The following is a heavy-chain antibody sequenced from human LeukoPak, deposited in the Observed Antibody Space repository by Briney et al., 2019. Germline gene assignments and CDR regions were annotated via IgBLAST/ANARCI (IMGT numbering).Heavy chain of an antibody. CDR3: ARHVRLGGDYFDY. CDR2: IYYSGST. V-gene: IGHV4-39*01. J-gene: IGHJ4*02. Sequence: SETLSLTCTVSGGSISSSSYYWGWIRQPPGKGLEWIGSIYYSGSTYYNPSLKSRVTISVDTSKNQFSLKLSSVTAADTAVYYCARHVRLGGDYFDYWGQGTLVTVSS. D-gene: IGHD3-10*01. CDR1: GGSISSSSYY.